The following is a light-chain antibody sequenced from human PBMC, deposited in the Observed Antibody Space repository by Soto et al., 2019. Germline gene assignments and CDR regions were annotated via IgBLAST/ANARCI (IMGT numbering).Light chain of an antibody. J-gene: IGLJ2*01. V-gene: IGLV2-14*01. CDR1: SNDVGGYNY. Sequence: QSALTQPASVSGSPGQSITISCTGTSNDVGGYNYVSWYQHYPGKAPKLIISEVSHRPSGVSNRFSGSKSGNTASLTISGLPAEDEADYFCSSYRRASTLYVIFGGGTQLTVL. CDR2: EVS. CDR3: SSYRRASTLYVI.